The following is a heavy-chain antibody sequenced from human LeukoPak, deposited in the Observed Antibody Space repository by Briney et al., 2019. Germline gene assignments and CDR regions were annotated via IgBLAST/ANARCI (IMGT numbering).Heavy chain of an antibody. J-gene: IGHJ4*02. CDR3: ARDFGDSSGWYNDY. Sequence: PSETLSLTCSVSGYSISSGYYWGWIRQAPGKGLEWLADIKEDGSKEYFVDSVKGRFTISRDNTKNSVYLQMNSLRAEDTAVYYCARDFGDSSGWYNDYWGQGTLVIVSS. V-gene: IGHV3-7*01. D-gene: IGHD6-19*01. CDR1: GYSISSGYY. CDR2: IKEDGSKE.